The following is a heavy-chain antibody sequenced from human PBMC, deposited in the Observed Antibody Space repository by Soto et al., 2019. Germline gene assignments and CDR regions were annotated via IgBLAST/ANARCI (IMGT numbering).Heavy chain of an antibody. CDR1: GYSFAVYC. D-gene: IGHD3-22*01. V-gene: IGHV5-10-1*01. J-gene: IGHJ4*02. CDR2: IDPSDSQT. CDR3: ARQIYDSDTGPNFQYYFDS. Sequence: GESLKISCNGSGYSFAVYCITLVRQKPGKGLEWMGRIDPSDSQTYYSPSFRGHVTISVTKSITTVFLQWSSLRASDTAMYYCARQIYDSDTGPNFQYYFDSWGQGTQVTVSS.